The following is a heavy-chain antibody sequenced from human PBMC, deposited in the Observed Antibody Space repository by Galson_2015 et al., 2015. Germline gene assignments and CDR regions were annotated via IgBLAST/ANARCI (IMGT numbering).Heavy chain of an antibody. CDR2: ISSSSSYI. V-gene: IGHV3-21*01. CDR3: ARVGPLAVAGEYYFDY. D-gene: IGHD6-19*01. J-gene: IGHJ4*02. Sequence: SLRLSCAASGFTFSSYSMNWVRQAPGKGLEWVSSISSSSSYIYYADSVKGRFTISRDNAKNSLYLQMNSLRAEDTAVYYCARVGPLAVAGEYYFDYWGQGTLVTASS. CDR1: GFTFSSYS.